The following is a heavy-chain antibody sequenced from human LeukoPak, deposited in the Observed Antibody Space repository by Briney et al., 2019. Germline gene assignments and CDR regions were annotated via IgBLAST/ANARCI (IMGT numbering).Heavy chain of an antibody. CDR1: GYTFTGYY. CDR2: INTNSGGT. V-gene: IGHV1-2*02. CDR3: ARDQDSSGRNWFDP. J-gene: IGHJ5*02. Sequence: ASVKVSCKASGYTFTGYYMHWVRQAPGPGLEWMGWINTNSGGTNYAQKVQGRVTMTRDTSISTAYMELSRLRSDDTAVYYCARDQDSSGRNWFDPWGQGTLVTVSS. D-gene: IGHD3-22*01.